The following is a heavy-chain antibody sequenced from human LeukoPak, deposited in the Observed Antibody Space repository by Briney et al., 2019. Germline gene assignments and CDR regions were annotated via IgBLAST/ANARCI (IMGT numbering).Heavy chain of an antibody. V-gene: IGHV5-51*01. J-gene: IGHJ5*02. Sequence: GESLKISCKDSGYSFTTNWIGWVRQMPGKGLEWMGIIYPGDSDTRYSPSFQGQVTISADKSINTAYLQWSSLKASDTATYYCARPSSTWGQGTLVTVSS. CDR3: ARPSST. CDR2: IYPGDSDT. CDR1: GYSFTTNW.